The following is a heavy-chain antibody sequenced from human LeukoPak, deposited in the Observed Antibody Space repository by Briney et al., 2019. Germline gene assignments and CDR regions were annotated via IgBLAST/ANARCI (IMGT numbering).Heavy chain of an antibody. CDR3: AKLPHIVVIPAPTGNWFDP. Sequence: GGSLRLSCAASGFTFSDYYMSWIRQAPGKGLEWVSGISGSGGSTYYVDSVKGRFTISRDNSKNTLYLQMNSLRAEDTAVYYCAKLPHIVVIPAPTGNWFDPWGQGTLVTVSS. J-gene: IGHJ5*02. V-gene: IGHV3-23*01. D-gene: IGHD2-2*01. CDR1: GFTFSDYY. CDR2: ISGSGGST.